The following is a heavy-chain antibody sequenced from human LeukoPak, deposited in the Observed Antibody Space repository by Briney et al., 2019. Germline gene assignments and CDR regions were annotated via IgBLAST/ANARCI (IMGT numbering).Heavy chain of an antibody. CDR3: ARGSRIAAAALDY. D-gene: IGHD6-13*01. CDR2: IYHSGST. V-gene: IGHV4-30-2*01. J-gene: IGHJ4*02. Sequence: SETLSLTCTVSGGSVSSGSYYWSWIRQPPGKGLEWIGYIYHSGSTYYNPSLKSRVTISVDRSKNQFSLKLGSVTAADTAVYYCARGSRIAAAALDYWGQGTLVTVSS. CDR1: GGSVSSGSYY.